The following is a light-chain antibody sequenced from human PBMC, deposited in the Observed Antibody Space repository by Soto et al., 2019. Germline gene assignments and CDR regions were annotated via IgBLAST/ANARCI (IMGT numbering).Light chain of an antibody. CDR3: SSYRTNSTWV. V-gene: IGLV2-14*01. CDR2: EVS. J-gene: IGLJ3*02. CDR1: SSDVGGYNY. Sequence: QSALTQPASVSGSPGQSITISCTGTSSDVGGYNYVSWYQHLPVKAPKLVIFEVSNRPSGISNRFSGSKSDNTASLTISGFQAEDEADYYCSSYRTNSTWVFGGGTKVTVL.